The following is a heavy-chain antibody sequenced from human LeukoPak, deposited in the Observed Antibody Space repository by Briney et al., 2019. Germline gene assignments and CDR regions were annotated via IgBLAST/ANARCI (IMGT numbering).Heavy chain of an antibody. CDR1: GGSISSSSYY. D-gene: IGHD1-1*01. J-gene: IGHJ4*02. V-gene: IGHV4-39*01. CDR3: ARQVGTEVRAFDY. CDR2: IYYSGGT. Sequence: PSETLSLTCTVSGGSISSSSYYWGWIRQPPGKGLEWIGSIYYSGGTYYNPSLKSRVTISVDTSKNQFSLKLSSVTAADTALYYCARQVGTEVRAFDYWGQGTLVAVSS.